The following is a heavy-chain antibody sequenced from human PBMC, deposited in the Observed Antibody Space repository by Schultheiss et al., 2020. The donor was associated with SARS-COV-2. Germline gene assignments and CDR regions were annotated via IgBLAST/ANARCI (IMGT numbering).Heavy chain of an antibody. CDR1: GGSISSYY. J-gene: IGHJ6*03. D-gene: IGHD3-3*01. CDR3: ARAAYYDFWSGYYTGDYYYMDV. V-gene: IGHV4-59*12. CDR2: IYYSGST. Sequence: SETLSLTCTVSGGSISSYYWSWIRQPPGKGLEWIGYIYYSGSTNYNPSLKSRVTISVDTSKNQFSLKLSSVTAADTAVYYCARAAYYDFWSGYYTGDYYYMDVWGKGTTVTVSS.